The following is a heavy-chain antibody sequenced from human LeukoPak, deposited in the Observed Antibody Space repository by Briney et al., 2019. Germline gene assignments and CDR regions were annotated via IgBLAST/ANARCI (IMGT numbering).Heavy chain of an antibody. CDR2: VYQSGTT. J-gene: IGHJ4*02. CDR1: GFSISSGHY. D-gene: IGHD5-18*01. Sequence: SETLSLTCTVSGFSISSGHYWGWVRQPPGAGLERIGSVYQSGTTYYNPSLKSRVTTSVDMSKNQFSLRLRPMTAADTAVYYCARIFIRNGYSSYFDCWGQGTLVTVSS. V-gene: IGHV4-38-2*02. CDR3: ARIFIRNGYSSYFDC.